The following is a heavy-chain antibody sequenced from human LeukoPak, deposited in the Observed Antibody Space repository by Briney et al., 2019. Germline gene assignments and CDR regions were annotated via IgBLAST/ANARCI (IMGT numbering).Heavy chain of an antibody. CDR2: ISTYNDNT. CDR3: ARVVFEVGFQFDF. Sequence: ASVNVSCTASGYTFNNYGINWVRQAPGQGLEWMGWISTYNDNTNYAQKLQGRVTMTTDTSTSTAYMELRSLTSDDTAVYYCARVVFEVGFQFDFWGQGTLVTVSS. D-gene: IGHD1-26*01. V-gene: IGHV1-18*01. J-gene: IGHJ4*02. CDR1: GYTFNNYG.